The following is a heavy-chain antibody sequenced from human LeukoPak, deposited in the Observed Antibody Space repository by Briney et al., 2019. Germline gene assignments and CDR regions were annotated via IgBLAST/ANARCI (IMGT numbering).Heavy chain of an antibody. CDR2: ISSSSSYI. Sequence: GGSLRLSCAASGFTFSSHSMNWVRQAPGKGLEWVSSISSSSSYIYYADSVKGRFTISRDNAKNSLYLQMNSLRAEDTAVYYCARADDILTGYYHYWGQGTLVTVSS. J-gene: IGHJ4*02. D-gene: IGHD3-9*01. CDR1: GFTFSSHS. V-gene: IGHV3-21*01. CDR3: ARADDILTGYYHY.